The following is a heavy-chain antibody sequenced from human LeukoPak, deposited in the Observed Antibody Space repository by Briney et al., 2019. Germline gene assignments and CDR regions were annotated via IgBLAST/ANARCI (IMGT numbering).Heavy chain of an antibody. D-gene: IGHD3-16*02. Sequence: PGGSLRLSCAASGFTFSSYAMHWVRQAPGKGLEWVAVISYDGSNKYYADSVKGRFTISRDNSKNTLYLQMNSLRAEGTAVYYCARGPSAGGYDYVWGSYRYTGQDYWGQGTLVTVSS. CDR3: ARGPSAGGYDYVWGSYRYTGQDY. J-gene: IGHJ4*02. V-gene: IGHV3-30*04. CDR2: ISYDGSNK. CDR1: GFTFSSYA.